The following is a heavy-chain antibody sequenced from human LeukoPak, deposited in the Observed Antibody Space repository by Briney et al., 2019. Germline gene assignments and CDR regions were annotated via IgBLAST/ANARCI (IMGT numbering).Heavy chain of an antibody. CDR2: IYYSGST. CDR3: ARVWFGELSPYFDY. V-gene: IGHV4-31*03. Sequence: SQTLSLTCTVSGGSISSGGYYWSWIRQHPGKGLEWIGCIYYSGSTYYNPSLKSRVTISVDTSKNQFSLKLSSVTAADTAVYYCARVWFGELSPYFDYWGQGTLVTVSS. J-gene: IGHJ4*02. CDR1: GGSISSGGYY. D-gene: IGHD3-10*01.